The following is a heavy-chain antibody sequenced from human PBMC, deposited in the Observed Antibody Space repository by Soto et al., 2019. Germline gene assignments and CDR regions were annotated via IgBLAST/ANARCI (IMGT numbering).Heavy chain of an antibody. Sequence: HPGGSLRLSCAASGFTFSSYAMSWVRQAPGKGLEWVSAISGSGGSTYYADSVKGRFTISRDNSKNTLYLQMNSLRAEDTAVYYCAKRGVYGSGSYYKFYYYMDVWGKGTTVTVSS. D-gene: IGHD3-10*01. CDR3: AKRGVYGSGSYYKFYYYMDV. CDR2: ISGSGGST. CDR1: GFTFSSYA. V-gene: IGHV3-23*01. J-gene: IGHJ6*03.